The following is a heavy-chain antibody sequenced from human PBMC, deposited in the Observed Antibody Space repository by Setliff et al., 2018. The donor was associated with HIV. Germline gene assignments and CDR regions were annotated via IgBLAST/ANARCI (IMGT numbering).Heavy chain of an antibody. CDR2: IRYDGSNQ. CDR3: ARGGANPSWFDS. CDR1: GFTFSTYG. J-gene: IGHJ5*01. V-gene: IGHV3-30*02. Sequence: GGSLRLSCAASGFTFSTYGMQWVRQAPGKGLEWVAFIRYDGSNQYYADSVKGRFTNSRDNAKNTLYLQMDSLRAEDTAVYYCARGGANPSWFDSWGQGTLVTVSS. D-gene: IGHD3-16*01.